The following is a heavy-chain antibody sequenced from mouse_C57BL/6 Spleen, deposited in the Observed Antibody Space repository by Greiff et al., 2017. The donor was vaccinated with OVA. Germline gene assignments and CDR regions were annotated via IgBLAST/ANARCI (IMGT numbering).Heavy chain of an antibody. D-gene: IGHD6-1*01. CDR2: ISSGSSTI. J-gene: IGHJ4*01. CDR3: ARPNQPSYAMYY. V-gene: IGHV5-17*01. CDR1: GFTFSDYG. Sequence: EVHLVESGGGLVKPGGSLKLSCAASGFTFSDYGMHWVRQAPEKGLEWVAYISSGSSTIYYADTVKGRFTISRDNAKNTLFLQMTSLRSEDTAMYYCARPNQPSYAMYYWGQGTSVTVAS.